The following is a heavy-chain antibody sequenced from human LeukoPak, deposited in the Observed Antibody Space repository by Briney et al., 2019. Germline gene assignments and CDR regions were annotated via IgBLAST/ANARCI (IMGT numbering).Heavy chain of an antibody. CDR1: GHSFTDYY. CDR2: INPNRGGT. J-gene: IGHJ5*02. Sequence: GASVKVSCKASGHSFTDYYIHWARQAPGQGLEWMGWINPNRGGTSYAQKFQGRVTMTRDTSITTAYMELSSLRSDDTAMYYCARDTCDGVSCYNWFDPWGQGTLVTVSS. CDR3: ARDTCDGVSCYNWFDP. V-gene: IGHV1-2*02. D-gene: IGHD4-17*01.